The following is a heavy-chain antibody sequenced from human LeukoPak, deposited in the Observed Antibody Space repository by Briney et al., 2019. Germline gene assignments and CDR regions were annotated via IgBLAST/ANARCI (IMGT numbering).Heavy chain of an antibody. D-gene: IGHD6-13*01. Sequence: SGTLSLTCTVSGGSISSYYWSWIRQPPGKGLGWIGYIYYSGSTNYNPSLKSRVTISVDTSKNQFSLKLSSVTAADTAVYYCASVSVRQQLAFDYWGQGTLVTVSS. J-gene: IGHJ4*02. CDR2: IYYSGST. V-gene: IGHV4-59*01. CDR3: ASVSVRQQLAFDY. CDR1: GGSISSYY.